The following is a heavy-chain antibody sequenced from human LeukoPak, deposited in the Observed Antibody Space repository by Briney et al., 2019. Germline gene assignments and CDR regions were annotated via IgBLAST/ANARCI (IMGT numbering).Heavy chain of an antibody. CDR1: GFTVSSNY. J-gene: IGHJ6*03. CDR3: ARGLLPYYYYYMDV. D-gene: IGHD2-15*01. Sequence: PGGSLRLSCAASGFTVSSNYMSWIRQAPGKGLEWVSYISSSGSTIYCADSVKGRFTISRDNAKNSLYLQMNSLRAEDTAVYYCARGLLPYYYYYMDVWGKGTTVTVSS. V-gene: IGHV3-11*01. CDR2: ISSSGSTI.